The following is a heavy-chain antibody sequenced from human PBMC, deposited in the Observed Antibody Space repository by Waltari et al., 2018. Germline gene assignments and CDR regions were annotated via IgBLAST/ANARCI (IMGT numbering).Heavy chain of an antibody. CDR1: GGPIRSGSYD. CDR2: IYYSGST. Sequence: QLQLQESGPGLVKPSETLSLTCTVSGGPIRSGSYDWGWIPQPPGKGLEWVGGIYYSGSTYYNPSLNSRVTISVDTSKNQFSLKLSSLTAADTAVYFCARHVLGPYYNTILPPNYWGQGTLVTVSS. D-gene: IGHD3-22*01. CDR3: ARHVLGPYYNTILPPNY. V-gene: IGHV4-39*01. J-gene: IGHJ4*03.